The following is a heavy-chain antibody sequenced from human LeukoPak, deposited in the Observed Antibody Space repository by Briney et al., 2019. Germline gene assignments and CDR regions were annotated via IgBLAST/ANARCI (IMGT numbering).Heavy chain of an antibody. D-gene: IGHD6-19*01. J-gene: IGHJ3*02. CDR3: ARDYSSGWYGAFDI. CDR1: GGSISSYY. CDR2: IYYSGST. Sequence: PSETLSLTCTVSGGSISSYYWSWTRQPPGKGLEWIGYIYYSGSTNYNPSLKSRVTISVDTSKNQFSLKLSSVTAADTAVYYCARDYSSGWYGAFDIWGQGTMVTVSS. V-gene: IGHV4-59*01.